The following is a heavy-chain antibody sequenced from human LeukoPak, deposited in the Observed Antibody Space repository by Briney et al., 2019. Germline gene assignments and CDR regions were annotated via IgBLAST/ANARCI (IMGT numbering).Heavy chain of an antibody. D-gene: IGHD6-13*01. CDR3: AREAAAGTGWFDP. Sequence: GGSLRLSCAASGFTCSSYEMNWVRQAPGKGLEWVSYISSSGSTIYYADSVKGRFTISRDNAKNSLYLQMNSLRAEDTAVYYCAREAAAGTGWFDPWGQGTLVTVSS. CDR1: GFTCSSYE. J-gene: IGHJ5*02. V-gene: IGHV3-48*03. CDR2: ISSSGSTI.